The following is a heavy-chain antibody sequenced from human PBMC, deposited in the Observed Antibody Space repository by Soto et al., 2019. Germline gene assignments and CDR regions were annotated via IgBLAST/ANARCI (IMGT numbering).Heavy chain of an antibody. CDR1: GLTFRNDW. D-gene: IGHD4-17*01. J-gene: IGHJ4*02. V-gene: IGHV3-7*03. CDR2: INQDGSER. CDR3: AVYGYGVSAAAY. Sequence: GGSLRLSCAGSGLTFRNDWLSWVRQAPGKGLEWVADINQDGSERYYVDSVRGRFTISRDNVENSLYLQLNSLRPEDTAVYYCAVYGYGVSAAAYWGQGTLVTVSS.